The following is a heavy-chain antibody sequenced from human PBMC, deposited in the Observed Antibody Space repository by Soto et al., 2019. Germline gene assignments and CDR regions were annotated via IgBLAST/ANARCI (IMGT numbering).Heavy chain of an antibody. CDR1: GFTFSSYA. J-gene: IGHJ4*02. CDR3: AIISSGWPVGY. D-gene: IGHD6-19*01. CDR2: ISGSGGST. V-gene: IGHV3-23*01. Sequence: EVQLLESGGGLVQPGGSMRLSCAASGFTFSSYAMSWVRQAPGKGLEWVSAISGSGGSTYYADSVKGRFTITRDNSKNTLYLQMNSLRAEDTAVYYCAIISSGWPVGYWGQGTLVTVSS.